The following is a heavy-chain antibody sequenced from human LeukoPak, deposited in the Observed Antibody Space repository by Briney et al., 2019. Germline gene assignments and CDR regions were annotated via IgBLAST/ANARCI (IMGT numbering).Heavy chain of an antibody. Sequence: SETLSLTCTVSGGSISSYYWSWIRQPAGKGLEWIGRIYTTGSTNYNPSLKSRVNMSVDTSKNQFSLKLSSVTAADTAVYYCARSSRGAYDSSGYYLLVGAFDIWGQGTMVTVSS. CDR1: GGSISSYY. CDR2: IYTTGST. V-gene: IGHV4-4*07. J-gene: IGHJ3*02. D-gene: IGHD3-22*01. CDR3: ARSSRGAYDSSGYYLLVGAFDI.